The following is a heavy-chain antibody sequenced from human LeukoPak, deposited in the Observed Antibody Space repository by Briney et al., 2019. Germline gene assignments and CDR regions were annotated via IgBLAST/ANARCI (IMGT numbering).Heavy chain of an antibody. Sequence: SETLSLTCTVSGGSISPYSWSWIRQPPGKGLEWIGYIFYSGGTNSNPSLKSRVTISVATSKNEFYLELSSVTAADTAVYYCARGYHDTSGYNYVGGYYYMDVWGKGTTVTVSS. CDR3: ARGYHDTSGYNYVGGYYYMDV. D-gene: IGHD3-22*01. V-gene: IGHV4-59*08. CDR1: GGSISPYS. J-gene: IGHJ6*03. CDR2: IFYSGGT.